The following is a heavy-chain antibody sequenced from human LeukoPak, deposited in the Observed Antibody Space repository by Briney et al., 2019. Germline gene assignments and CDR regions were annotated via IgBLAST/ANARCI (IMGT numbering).Heavy chain of an antibody. CDR3: ARDLFGFLHPYYCYYMDV. CDR2: ISSSGSTL. J-gene: IGHJ6*03. CDR1: GFTFSSYS. Sequence: GGTLCLSCAASGFTFSSYSMTWVRQAPGKGLEWVSYISSSGSTLYYADSVKGRSTISRDNAKNSLYLQMNSLRAEDTAVYYCARDLFGFLHPYYCYYMDVWGKGTTVTVSS. D-gene: IGHD3-16*01. V-gene: IGHV3-48*01.